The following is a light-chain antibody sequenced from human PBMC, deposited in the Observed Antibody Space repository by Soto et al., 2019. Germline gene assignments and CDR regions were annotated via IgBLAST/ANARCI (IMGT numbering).Light chain of an antibody. V-gene: IGKV3-20*01. Sequence: EIVLTQSPGTLSLSPGERVTLSCRASQSVGDNYLAWYRQQPGQAPRILIYGASHRATGIPDRFSGSGSGTDFTLTISRLEPEEFAVYYCQHYGSSPPFTFGPGTKVEIK. CDR2: GAS. J-gene: IGKJ3*01. CDR3: QHYGSSPPFT. CDR1: QSVGDNY.